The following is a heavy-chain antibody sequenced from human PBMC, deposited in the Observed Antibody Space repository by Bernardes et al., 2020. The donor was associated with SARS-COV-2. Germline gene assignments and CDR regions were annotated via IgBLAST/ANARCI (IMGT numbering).Heavy chain of an antibody. V-gene: IGHV3-33*01. Sequence: GGSLRLSCAASGFTFSNYGMHWVRKAPGKGLEWVAIIWYDGSNKYYADSVKGRFTISRDNSKNTLYLQMNSLRAEDTAVYYCARDLGSGYYFDYWGQGTLVTVSS. J-gene: IGHJ4*02. CDR1: GFTFSNYG. D-gene: IGHD3-22*01. CDR3: ARDLGSGYYFDY. CDR2: IWYDGSNK.